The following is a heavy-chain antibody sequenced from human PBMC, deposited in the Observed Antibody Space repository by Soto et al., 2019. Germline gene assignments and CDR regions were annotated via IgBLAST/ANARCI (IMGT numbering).Heavy chain of an antibody. CDR3: ARERTGTTSMDV. V-gene: IGHV1-8*01. CDR2: MNPNSGNT. Sequence: QVQLVESGGGVVQPGRSLRLSCAASGFTFTSYDINWVRQATGQGLEWMGWMNPNSGNTGYAQKFRGRVTMTRNTSISTAYMELSSLRSEDTAVYYCARERTGTTSMDVWGQGTTVTVSS. D-gene: IGHD1-1*01. J-gene: IGHJ6*02. CDR1: GFTFTSYD.